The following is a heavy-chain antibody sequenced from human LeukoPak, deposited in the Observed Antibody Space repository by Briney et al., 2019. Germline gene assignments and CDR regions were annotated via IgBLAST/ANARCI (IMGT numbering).Heavy chain of an antibody. CDR2: ISGSGGGT. Sequence: PGGSLRLSCATSGFIFSHHGMSWVRQAPGKGLEWVSGISGSGGGTYYADSAKGRFTISRDNSKNTLYLEMNSLRVEDTAVYYCAKEGGLRSSWSFDFWGQGILVIVSS. J-gene: IGHJ4*02. V-gene: IGHV3-23*01. CDR3: AKEGGLRSSWSFDF. CDR1: GFIFSHHG. D-gene: IGHD6-13*01.